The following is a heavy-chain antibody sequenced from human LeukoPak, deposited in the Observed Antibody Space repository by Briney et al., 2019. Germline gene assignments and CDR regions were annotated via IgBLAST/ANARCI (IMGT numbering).Heavy chain of an antibody. J-gene: IGHJ5*02. CDR3: ARKGYSGYGSTKYNWFDP. V-gene: IGHV4-31*03. Sequence: PSETLSLTCTVSGGSISSGGYYWSWIRQHPGKGLEWIGYIYYSGSTYYNPSLKSRVTIPLDTSKNQFSLKLSSVTAADTAVYYCARKGYSGYGSTKYNWFDPWGQGTLVTVSS. CDR2: IYYSGST. CDR1: GGSISSGGYY. D-gene: IGHD5-12*01.